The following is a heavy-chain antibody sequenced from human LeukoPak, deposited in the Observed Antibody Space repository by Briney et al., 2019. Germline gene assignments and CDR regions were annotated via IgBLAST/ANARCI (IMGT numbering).Heavy chain of an antibody. CDR1: GFTFSSYA. V-gene: IGHV3-30*04. Sequence: GGSLRLSCAASGFTFSSYAMHWVRQAPGKGLEWVAVISYDGSNKYYADSVKGRFTISRDNSKNTLYLQMNSLRAEDTAVYYCARDFRMVRGPTYYHGMDVWGQGTTVTVSS. J-gene: IGHJ6*02. CDR2: ISYDGSNK. D-gene: IGHD3-10*01. CDR3: ARDFRMVRGPTYYHGMDV.